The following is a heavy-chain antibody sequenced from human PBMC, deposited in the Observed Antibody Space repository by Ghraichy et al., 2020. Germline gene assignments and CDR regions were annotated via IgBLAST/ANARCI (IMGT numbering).Heavy chain of an antibody. CDR2: INHSGST. V-gene: IGHV4-34*01. Sequence: SETLSLTCAVYGGSFSGYYWSWIRQPPGKGLEWIGEINHSGSTNYNPSLKSRVTISVDTSKNQFSLKLSSVTAADTAVYYCARPYYDSSTYLNWGQGTLVTVSS. CDR3: ARPYYDSSTYLN. J-gene: IGHJ4*02. CDR1: GGSFSGYY. D-gene: IGHD3-22*01.